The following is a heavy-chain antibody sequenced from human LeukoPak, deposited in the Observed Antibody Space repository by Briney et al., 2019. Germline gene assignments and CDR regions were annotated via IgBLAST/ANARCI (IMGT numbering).Heavy chain of an antibody. D-gene: IGHD5-18*01. CDR2: ISWNGGSI. V-gene: IGHV3-9*01. J-gene: IGHJ3*02. Sequence: PGRSLRLSCAASGFTFDDYAMHWVRQAPGKGLEWVSGISWNGGSIGYADSVKGRFTISRDNAKNSLYLQMNSLRAEDTALYYCAKGETRWIQLWSDAFDIWGQGTMVTVSS. CDR3: AKGETRWIQLWSDAFDI. CDR1: GFTFDDYA.